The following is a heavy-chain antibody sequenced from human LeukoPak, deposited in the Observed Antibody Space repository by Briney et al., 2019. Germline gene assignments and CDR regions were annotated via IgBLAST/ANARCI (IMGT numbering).Heavy chain of an antibody. D-gene: IGHD2-2*01. CDR3: ARNGGDYRNGGEYCSGTSCYLR. CDR2: IRRKAYGGTP. J-gene: IGHJ4*02. CDR1: GFTFSSYA. V-gene: IGHV3-49*04. Sequence: GGSLRLSCAASGFTFSSYAMSWVRQAPGKGLEWVGFIRRKAYGGTPEYAASVKGRITISRDDSKGIAYLQMNSLKTEDTAVYYCARNGGDYRNGGEYCSGTSCYLRWGQGTLVTVSS.